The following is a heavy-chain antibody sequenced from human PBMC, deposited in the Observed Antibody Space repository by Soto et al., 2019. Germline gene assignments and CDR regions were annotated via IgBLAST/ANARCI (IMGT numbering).Heavy chain of an antibody. J-gene: IGHJ4*02. CDR3: ARDRLGDGYNDY. V-gene: IGHV6-1*01. Sequence: QTLSLTCAISGDSVSSNSAAWTWIRQSPSRGLEWLGRTYYRSKWYNNYAVSVKSRITINPDTSKNQFSLQLNSVTPGDAAVYYCARDRLGDGYNDYWGQGTLVTVSS. CDR2: TYYRSKWYN. D-gene: IGHD5-12*01. CDR1: GDSVSSNSAA.